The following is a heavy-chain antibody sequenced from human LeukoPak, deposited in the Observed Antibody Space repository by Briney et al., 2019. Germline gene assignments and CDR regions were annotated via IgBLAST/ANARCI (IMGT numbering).Heavy chain of an antibody. V-gene: IGHV1-69*05. CDR1: GGTFSSYA. Sequence: SVKVSCKASGGTFSSYAISWVRQAPGQGLEWMGRIIPIFGTANYAQKFQGRVTITTDESTSTAYMELSSLRSEDTAVYYCARVSSGYSGYDYWGQGTQVTVSS. CDR2: IIPIFGTA. CDR3: ARVSSGYSGYDY. J-gene: IGHJ4*02. D-gene: IGHD5-12*01.